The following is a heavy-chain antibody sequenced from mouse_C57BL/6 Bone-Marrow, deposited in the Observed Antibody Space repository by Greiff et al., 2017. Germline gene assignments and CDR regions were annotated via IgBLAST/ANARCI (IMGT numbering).Heavy chain of an antibody. CDR1: GFTFSNYW. CDR3: TGRITTVVADYFDY. J-gene: IGHJ2*01. Sequence: EVKLMESGGGLVQPGGSMKLSCVASGFTFSNYWMNWVRQSPEKGLEWVAQIRLKSDNYATHYAESVKGRFTISRDASKSSVYLQMNNLRADDTGIYYCTGRITTVVADYFDYWGQGTTLTVSS. D-gene: IGHD1-1*01. CDR2: IRLKSDNYAT. V-gene: IGHV6-3*01.